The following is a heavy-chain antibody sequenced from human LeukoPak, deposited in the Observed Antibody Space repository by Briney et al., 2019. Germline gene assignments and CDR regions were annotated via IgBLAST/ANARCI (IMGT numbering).Heavy chain of an antibody. CDR3: ARGALYYGSGSYLDY. CDR2: IHYTGRT. J-gene: IGHJ4*02. D-gene: IGHD3-10*01. Sequence: SETLSLTCTVSGASINITNFYWAWIRQPPGKGLESIGNIHYTGRTYSNASLNSRVTISVDTSKNQFSLKLSSVTAADTAVYYCARGALYYGSGSYLDYWGQGTLVTVSS. CDR1: GASINITNFY. V-gene: IGHV4-39*01.